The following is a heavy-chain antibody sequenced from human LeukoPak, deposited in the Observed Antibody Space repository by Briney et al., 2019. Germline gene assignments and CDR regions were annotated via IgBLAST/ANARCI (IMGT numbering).Heavy chain of an antibody. D-gene: IGHD3-10*01. J-gene: IGHJ4*02. CDR2: IYPGDSDT. Sequence: GESLKISCRGSGYSFTSYWIGWVRQMPGKGLGWMGIIYPGDSDTRYSPSFQGQVTISADKSISTAYLQWSSLKASDTAMYYCARAMRWFGEEFDYWGQGTLVTVSS. V-gene: IGHV5-51*01. CDR1: GYSFTSYW. CDR3: ARAMRWFGEEFDY.